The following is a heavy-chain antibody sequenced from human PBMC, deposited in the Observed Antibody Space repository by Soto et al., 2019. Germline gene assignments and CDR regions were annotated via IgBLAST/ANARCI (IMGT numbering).Heavy chain of an antibody. D-gene: IGHD1-1*01. Sequence: QLVESGGGVVQPGRSLRLSCTASGFTFNSYAMHWVRQAPGKGLEWVAVIWYDGSNKYYADSVKGRFTISRDNSKNTLFLQMNSLRPEDTAVYYCARSGTLTGYPFDYWGQGTLVTVSS. CDR1: GFTFNSYA. V-gene: IGHV3-33*01. J-gene: IGHJ4*02. CDR3: ARSGTLTGYPFDY. CDR2: IWYDGSNK.